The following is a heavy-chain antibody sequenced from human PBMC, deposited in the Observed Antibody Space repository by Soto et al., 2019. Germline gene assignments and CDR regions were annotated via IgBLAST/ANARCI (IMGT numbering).Heavy chain of an antibody. CDR2: IIPIFGTA. Sequence: SVKVSCKASGGTFSSYAISWVRQAPGQGLEWMGGIIPIFGTANYAQKFQGRVTITADKSTSTAYMELSSLRSEDTAVYYCARAHCSGGSCLRDYYYGMDVWGQGTTVTVSS. CDR1: GGTFSSYA. CDR3: ARAHCSGGSCLRDYYYGMDV. J-gene: IGHJ6*02. D-gene: IGHD2-15*01. V-gene: IGHV1-69*06.